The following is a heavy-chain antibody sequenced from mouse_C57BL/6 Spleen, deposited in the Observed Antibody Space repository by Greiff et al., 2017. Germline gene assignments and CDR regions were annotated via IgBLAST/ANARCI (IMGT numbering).Heavy chain of an antibody. CDR3: ARDSAGYRFAD. CDR1: GYTFTSYW. V-gene: IGHV1-52*01. D-gene: IGHD3-2*02. Sequence: QVQLQQPGAELVRPGSSVKLSCKASGYTFTSYWMHWVKQRPIQGLEWIGNIDPSDSETHYNQKFKDKATLTVDKSSSTAYMQLSSLTSEDSAVYYCARDSAGYRFADWGQGTLVTVSA. CDR2: IDPSDSET. J-gene: IGHJ3*01.